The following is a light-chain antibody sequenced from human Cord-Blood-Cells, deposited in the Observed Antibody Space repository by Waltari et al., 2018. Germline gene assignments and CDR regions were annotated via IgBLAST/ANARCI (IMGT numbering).Light chain of an antibody. CDR1: QDISNY. CDR3: QQYDNLIT. J-gene: IGKJ3*01. Sequence: DIQMTQSPSSLSASVGDRVTITCQASQDISNYLNWYQQKPGKAPKLLIYDASNLETGFPSRFSGSGSGTDFTFTSSSLQPEDIATYYCQQYDNLITFGPGTKVDIK. V-gene: IGKV1-33*01. CDR2: DAS.